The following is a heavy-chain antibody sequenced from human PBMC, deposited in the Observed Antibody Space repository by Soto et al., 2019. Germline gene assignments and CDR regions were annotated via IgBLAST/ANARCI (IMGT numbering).Heavy chain of an antibody. CDR2: IYYSGST. V-gene: IGHV4-39*01. CDR3: ARQLGGYSYPGMDV. CDR1: GGSISSSSYY. D-gene: IGHD3-22*01. Sequence: PSETLSLTCTVSGGSISSSSYYWGWIRQPPGKGLEWIGSIYYSGSTYYNPSLKSRVTISVDTSKNQFSLKLSSVTAADTAVYYWARQLGGYSYPGMDVWGKGTRVTVSS. J-gene: IGHJ6*04.